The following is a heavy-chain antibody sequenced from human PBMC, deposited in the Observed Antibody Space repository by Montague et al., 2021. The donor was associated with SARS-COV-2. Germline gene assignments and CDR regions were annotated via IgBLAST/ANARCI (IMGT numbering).Heavy chain of an antibody. J-gene: IGHJ3*02. V-gene: IGHV3-49*04. CDR2: IRSKAYGGTT. CDR3: TTPAGAFDI. CDR1: GFTFGDYA. Sequence: SLRLSCPASGFTFGDYAMSWVRQAPGKGLEWVGFIRSKAYGGTTEYAASVKGRFTISRDDSKSIAYLQMNSLKTEDTAVYYCTTPAGAFDIWGQGTMVTVSS. D-gene: IGHD2-15*01.